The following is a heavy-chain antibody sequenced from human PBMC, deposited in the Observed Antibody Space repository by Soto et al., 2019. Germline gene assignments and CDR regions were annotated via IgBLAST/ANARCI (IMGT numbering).Heavy chain of an antibody. J-gene: IGHJ3*02. D-gene: IGHD2-2*01. Sequence: PSETLSLTCTVSGGSISSYYWSWIRQPPGKGLEWIGYIYYSGSTNYNPSLKSRVTISVDTSKNQFSLKLSSVTAADTAVYYCASTFARYCSSTSCYAAFDIWGQGTTVTVSS. CDR2: IYYSGST. V-gene: IGHV4-59*01. CDR1: GGSISSYY. CDR3: ASTFARYCSSTSCYAAFDI.